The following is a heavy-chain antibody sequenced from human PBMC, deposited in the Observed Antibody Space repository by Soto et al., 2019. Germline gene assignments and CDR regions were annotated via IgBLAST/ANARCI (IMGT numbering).Heavy chain of an antibody. J-gene: IGHJ4*02. CDR2: INAGNGNT. Sequence: ASVKVSCKASGYTFTSYAMHWVRQAPGQRLEWMGWINAGNGNTKYSQKFQGRVTITRDTSASTAYMELSSLRSEDTAGYYCGRVPYIAAAFYFDSWGQGPLVTAPS. CDR3: GRVPYIAAAFYFDS. D-gene: IGHD6-13*01. V-gene: IGHV1-3*01. CDR1: GYTFTSYA.